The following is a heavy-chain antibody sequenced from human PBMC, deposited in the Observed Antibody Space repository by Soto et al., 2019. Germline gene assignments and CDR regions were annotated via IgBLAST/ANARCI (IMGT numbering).Heavy chain of an antibody. Sequence: SETLSLTCTVSGGSINSADYYWSWVRQPPGEGLEWIGYIYYSGSTFVNPSLKSRVTIKKDMSRNQFSLRLNSMTAADTAVYYCARAIVVTIGGMDVWGHGTTVTVSS. J-gene: IGHJ6*02. CDR1: GGSINSADYY. D-gene: IGHD5-12*01. V-gene: IGHV4-30-4*01. CDR2: IYYSGST. CDR3: ARAIVVTIGGMDV.